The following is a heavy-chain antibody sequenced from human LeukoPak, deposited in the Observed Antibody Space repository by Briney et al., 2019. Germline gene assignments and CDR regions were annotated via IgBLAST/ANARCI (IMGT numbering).Heavy chain of an antibody. D-gene: IGHD5/OR15-5a*01. Sequence: PGRSLRLSCAASGFTFSSYAMHWVRQAPGKGLEWVAVISYDGSNKYYADSVKGRFTISRDNSKNTLYLQMNSLRAEDTAVYYCAKEGVYGNPPYYYYMDVWGKGTTVTISS. J-gene: IGHJ6*03. CDR1: GFTFSSYA. CDR3: AKEGVYGNPPYYYYMDV. CDR2: ISYDGSNK. V-gene: IGHV3-30*04.